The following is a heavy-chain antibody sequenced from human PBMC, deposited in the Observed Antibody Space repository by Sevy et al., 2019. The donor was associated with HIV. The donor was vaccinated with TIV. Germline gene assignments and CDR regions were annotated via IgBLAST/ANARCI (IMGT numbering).Heavy chain of an antibody. V-gene: IGHV3-30-3*01. J-gene: IGHJ4*02. D-gene: IGHD1-26*01. CDR1: GFTFRTYA. CDR2: ISSNGDNA. CDR3: ARGRKWELTSFLSH. Sequence: GGSLRLSCAASGFTFRTYAFHWVRQTPGRGLEWIGLISSNGDNAFYANSVRGRFTISRDNSMNTLYLQMTSLTHDDTAVYYCARGRKWELTSFLSHWGQGTLVTVS.